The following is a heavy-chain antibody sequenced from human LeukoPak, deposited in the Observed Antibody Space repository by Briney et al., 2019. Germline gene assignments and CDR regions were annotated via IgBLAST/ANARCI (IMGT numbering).Heavy chain of an antibody. CDR3: AKAGRYFDLFLDY. Sequence: GGSLRLSCAASGFTFSSYAMAWVRQAPGKGLEWVSAIRGSGGSTYYADSVKGRFTISRDNSKNTLYLQMHSLRAEDTAVYYCAKAGRYFDLFLDYWGQGSLVTVSS. V-gene: IGHV3-23*01. D-gene: IGHD3-9*01. J-gene: IGHJ4*02. CDR2: IRGSGGST. CDR1: GFTFSSYA.